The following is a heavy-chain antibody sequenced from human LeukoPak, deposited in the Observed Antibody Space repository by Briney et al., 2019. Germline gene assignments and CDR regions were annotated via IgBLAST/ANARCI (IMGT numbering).Heavy chain of an antibody. D-gene: IGHD1-26*01. CDR1: KDTFDNYW. J-gene: IGHJ5*02. CDR2: IYPGDSDT. Sequence: GESLKISCNGSKDTFDNYWIGWVRQMPGKGLEWMGIIYPGDSDTRYSPSFQGQVTISADKSISTAYLQWSSLKASDTAMYYCARHVGPERRWFDPWGQGTLVTVSS. CDR3: ARHVGPERRWFDP. V-gene: IGHV5-51*01.